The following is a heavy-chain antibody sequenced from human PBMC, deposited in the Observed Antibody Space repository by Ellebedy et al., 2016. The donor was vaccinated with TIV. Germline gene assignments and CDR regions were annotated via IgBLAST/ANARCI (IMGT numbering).Heavy chain of an antibody. CDR1: GFTFSNYG. D-gene: IGHD3-22*01. CDR3: ARDPYDSSGYPFD. V-gene: IGHV3-33*01. Sequence: GESLKISXATSGFTFSNYGMHWVRQAPGKGLEWVAVIWYDGSNKYYADSVKGRFTISRDNSKNTLYLQMNSLRAEDTAVYYCARDPYDSSGYPFDWGQGTLVTVSS. CDR2: IWYDGSNK. J-gene: IGHJ4*02.